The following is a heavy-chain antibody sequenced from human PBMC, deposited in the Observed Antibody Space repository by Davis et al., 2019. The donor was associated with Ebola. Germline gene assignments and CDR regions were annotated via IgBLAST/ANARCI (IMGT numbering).Heavy chain of an antibody. CDR1: GFSFSTHW. CDR2: IKPDGSFR. V-gene: IGHV3-7*03. Sequence: PGGSLRLSCAASGFSFSTHWMSWVRQVPGKGLEWVANIKPDGSFRDYLGAVRGRFTISRDNAKNSLDLQMNTLRAEDTAVYFCAKHGTPTAIGGQGTLVTVSS. J-gene: IGHJ4*02. CDR3: AKHGTPTAI. D-gene: IGHD2-2*01.